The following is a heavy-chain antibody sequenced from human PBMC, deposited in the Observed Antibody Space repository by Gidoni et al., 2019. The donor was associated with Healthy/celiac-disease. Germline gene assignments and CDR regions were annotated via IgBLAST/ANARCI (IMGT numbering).Heavy chain of an antibody. Sequence: QVQLVQSGAEVKKPGASVKGSCKASGYTVPGYYRHWVRQAPGQGLEWMGWINPNSGGTNYAQKFQGRVTMTRDTSISTAYMELSRLRSDDTAVYYCARDRWELLECAFDIWGQGTMVTVSS. J-gene: IGHJ3*02. CDR3: ARDRWELLECAFDI. CDR2: INPNSGGT. CDR1: GYTVPGYY. V-gene: IGHV1-2*02. D-gene: IGHD1-26*01.